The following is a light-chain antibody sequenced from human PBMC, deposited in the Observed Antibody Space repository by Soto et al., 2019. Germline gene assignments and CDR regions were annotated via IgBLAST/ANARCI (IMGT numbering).Light chain of an antibody. V-gene: IGKV3-20*01. CDR3: QQYGSSQWT. J-gene: IGKJ1*01. CDR2: GAS. Sequence: EIVLTQTPGPLSLSPGERATLSCRASQSVSSSYLAWYQQKPGQAPMLLIYGASSRATGIPDRFSGSGSGTDFTLTISRLEPEDFAVYYCQQYGSSQWTFGQGTKVEIK. CDR1: QSVSSSY.